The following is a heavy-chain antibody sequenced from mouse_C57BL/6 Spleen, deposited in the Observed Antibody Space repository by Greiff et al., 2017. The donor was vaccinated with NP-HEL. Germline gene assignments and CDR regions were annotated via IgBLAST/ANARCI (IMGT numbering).Heavy chain of an antibody. Sequence: VQLQQSGPVLVKPGASVKMSCKASGYTFTDYYMNWVKQSHGKSLEWIGVINPYNGGTSYNQKFKGKATLTVDKSSSTAYMELNSLTSEDSAVYYCAREGDSNYAFAYWGQGTLVTVSA. V-gene: IGHV1-19*01. CDR3: AREGDSNYAFAY. J-gene: IGHJ3*01. CDR2: INPYNGGT. D-gene: IGHD2-5*01. CDR1: GYTFTDYY.